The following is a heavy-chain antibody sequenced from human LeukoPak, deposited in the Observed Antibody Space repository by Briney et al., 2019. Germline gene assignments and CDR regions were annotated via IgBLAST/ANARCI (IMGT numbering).Heavy chain of an antibody. CDR1: GYTFTSYY. V-gene: IGHV1-46*01. J-gene: IGHJ4*02. CDR3: ARDWADSSGYYPPLYYFDY. D-gene: IGHD3-22*01. CDR2: INPSGGST. Sequence: ASVKVSCKASGYTFTSYYMHWVRQAPGQGLEWMGIINPSGGSTSYAQKCQDRVTMTRDTSTSTVYMELSSLRSEDTAVYYCARDWADSSGYYPPLYYFDYWGQGTLVTVSS.